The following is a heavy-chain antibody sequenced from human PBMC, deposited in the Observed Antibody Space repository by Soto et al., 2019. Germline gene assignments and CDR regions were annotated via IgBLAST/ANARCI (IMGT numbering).Heavy chain of an antibody. J-gene: IGHJ6*02. CDR2: ISDDGTKK. CDR1: ELTFSRYG. V-gene: IGHV3-30*18. D-gene: IGHD2-2*01. Sequence: QVQLVESGGGVVKPGRSLRLSCAASELTFSRYGMHWVRQAPGKGLEWVAMISDDGTKKHYADSVKGRFTISRDNSKNTMYLQMNSLRPEDTAVYYCAKDIVVPSALGYYYYGMDFWGQGTTVTVSS. CDR3: AKDIVVPSALGYYYYGMDF.